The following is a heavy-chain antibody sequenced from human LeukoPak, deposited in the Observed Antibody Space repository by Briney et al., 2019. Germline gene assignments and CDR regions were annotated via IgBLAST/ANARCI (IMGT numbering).Heavy chain of an antibody. CDR1: GFTFSSYS. D-gene: IGHD2-2*01. CDR3: ARRRGYCSSISCSHYYFDY. CDR2: ISSSSSTI. Sequence: GGSLRLSCAASGFTFSSYSMNWVRQAPGKGLEWVSYISSSSSTIYYADSVKGRFTISRDNAKNSLYLQMNSLRAEDTAVYYCARRRGYCSSISCSHYYFDYWGQGALVTVSS. V-gene: IGHV3-48*01. J-gene: IGHJ4*02.